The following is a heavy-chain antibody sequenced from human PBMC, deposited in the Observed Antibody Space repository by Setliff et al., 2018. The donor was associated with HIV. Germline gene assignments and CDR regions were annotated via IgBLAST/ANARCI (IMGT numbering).Heavy chain of an antibody. J-gene: IGHJ2*01. CDR1: GGSIDSSDYY. D-gene: IGHD3-16*02. V-gene: IGHV4-39*01. Sequence: SETLSLTCSVSGGSIDSSDYYWGWIRQPPGKGLEWIGTVYYTGNTFYNPSLESRVTISVDTSKNQFSLKLRSVTATDTTVYYCARLILGELSLFGPYWYFDLWGRGTLGTVSS. CDR3: ARLILGELSLFGPYWYFDL. CDR2: VYYTGNT.